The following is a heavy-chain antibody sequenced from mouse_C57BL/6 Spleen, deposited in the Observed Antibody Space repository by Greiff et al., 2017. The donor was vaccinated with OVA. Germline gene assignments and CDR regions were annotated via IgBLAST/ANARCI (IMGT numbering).Heavy chain of an antibody. CDR2: INPSTGGT. CDR3: ARSGPDYFDY. Sequence: EVKLMESGPELVKPGASVKISCKASGYSFTGYYMNWVKQSPEKSLEWIGEINPSTGGTTYNQKFKAKATLTVDKSSSTAYMQLKSLTSEDSAVYYCARSGPDYFDYWGQGTTLTVSS. D-gene: IGHD3-1*01. CDR1: GYSFTGYY. V-gene: IGHV1-42*01. J-gene: IGHJ2*01.